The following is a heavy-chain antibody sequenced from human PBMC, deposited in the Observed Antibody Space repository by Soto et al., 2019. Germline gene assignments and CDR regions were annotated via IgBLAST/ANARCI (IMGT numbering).Heavy chain of an antibody. J-gene: IGHJ4*02. CDR3: ARDDSFDY. Sequence: SETLSLTCTVSGGSISSYYWSWIRQPPGKGLEWIGYIYYSGSTNYNPSLKSRVTISVDTSKNQFSLKLSSVTAADTAVYYCARDDSFDYWGQGTLVTVSS. CDR1: GGSISSYY. V-gene: IGHV4-59*01. CDR2: IYYSGST.